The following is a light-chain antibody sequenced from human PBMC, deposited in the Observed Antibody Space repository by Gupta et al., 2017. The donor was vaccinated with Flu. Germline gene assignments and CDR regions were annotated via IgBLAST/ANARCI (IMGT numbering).Light chain of an antibody. CDR3: QQYYSSPST. CDR1: RGINSY. J-gene: IGKJ3*01. Sequence: CRAMRGINSYLAWYQQKPGKAPRLLIYAASTWHSGIPDSFSGSGSGTDFTLTISSLQSEDFAIYYCQQYYSSPSTFGPGTKVDFK. V-gene: IGKV1-8*01. CDR2: AAS.